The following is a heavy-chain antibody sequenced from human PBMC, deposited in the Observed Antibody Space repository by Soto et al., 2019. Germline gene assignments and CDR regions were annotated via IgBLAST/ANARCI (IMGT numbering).Heavy chain of an antibody. CDR2: INPSGGST. Sequence: ASVEVSCKASGYTFTSYYMHWVRQAPGQGLEWMGIINPSGGSTSYAQKFQGRVTMTRDTSTSTVYMELSSLRSEDTAVYYCARDRIVLVPAAMNQGMDVWRQGTTVAVSS. V-gene: IGHV1-46*01. D-gene: IGHD2-2*01. J-gene: IGHJ6*02. CDR1: GYTFTSYY. CDR3: ARDRIVLVPAAMNQGMDV.